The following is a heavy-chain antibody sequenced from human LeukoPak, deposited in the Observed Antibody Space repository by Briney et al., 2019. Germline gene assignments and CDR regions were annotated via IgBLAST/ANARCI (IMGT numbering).Heavy chain of an antibody. V-gene: IGHV4-59*08. J-gene: IGHJ5*02. D-gene: IGHD1-14*01. Sequence: SETLSLTCTVSGGSITNYYWSWIRQPPGKGLEWLGYVSYSGSTNYNPSLKSRVTISVDTSKNQFSLDLTSVTAADTAVYYCARHFKHARSGTQHWFDPWGQGTLVTVSS. CDR2: VSYSGST. CDR1: GGSITNYY. CDR3: ARHFKHARSGTQHWFDP.